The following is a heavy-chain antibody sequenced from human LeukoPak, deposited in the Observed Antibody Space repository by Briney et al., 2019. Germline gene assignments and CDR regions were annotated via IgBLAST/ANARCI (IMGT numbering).Heavy chain of an antibody. V-gene: IGHV4-59*01. D-gene: IGHD6-13*01. CDR1: GGSIRSYY. CDR3: ARVYYSSSYDYWYFDL. J-gene: IGHJ2*01. CDR2: IYYSGST. Sequence: PSETLSPTCTVSGGSIRSYYWSWLRQPPGKGLEWVGDIYYSGSTNYNPSLKRRVTISVDTSKNQFSLKLSSVTAADTAVYYCARVYYSSSYDYWYFDLWGRGTLVTVSS.